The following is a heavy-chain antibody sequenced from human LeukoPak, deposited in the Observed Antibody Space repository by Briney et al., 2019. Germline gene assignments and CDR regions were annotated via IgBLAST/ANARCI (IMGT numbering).Heavy chain of an antibody. CDR3: SKRHCSSTHCYAFDY. J-gene: IGHJ4*02. D-gene: IGHD2-2*01. CDR2: ISGSGGST. CDR1: GFTYSSCV. V-gene: IGHV3-23*01. Sequence: GGSLRLSCATSGFTYSSCVMAWVRQAPGKGLEWVSSISGSGGSTYYADSVKGRFTISRDNSMNTLYLQMNSLTAEDTAVYYCSKRHCSSTHCYAFDYWGQGTLVTVPS.